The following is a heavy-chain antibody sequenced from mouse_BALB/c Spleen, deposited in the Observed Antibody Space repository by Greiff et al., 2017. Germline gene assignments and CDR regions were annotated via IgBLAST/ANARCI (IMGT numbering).Heavy chain of an antibody. CDR3: ARWLDY. Sequence: EVKLLESGPGLVKPSQSLSLTCTVTGYSITSDYAWNWIRQFPGNKLEWMGYISYSGSTSYNPSLKSRISITRDTSKNQFFLQLNSVTTEDTATYYCARWLDYWGQGTTLTVSS. V-gene: IGHV3-2*02. CDR2: ISYSGST. CDR1: GYSITSDYA. J-gene: IGHJ2*01.